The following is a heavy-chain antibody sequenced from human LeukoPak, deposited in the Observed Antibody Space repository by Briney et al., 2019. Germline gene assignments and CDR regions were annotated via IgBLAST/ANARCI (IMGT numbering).Heavy chain of an antibody. CDR1: GFTFRNYW. CDR3: ARGGPTVGTDY. Sequence: PGGSLRLSCAGSGFTFRNYWMNWVRQAPGKGLEWVANIKEDGSEKYYVDSVKGQFTVSRGNAKNSLYLQINSLRADDTAVYYCARGGPTVGTDYWGQGTLVTVSS. V-gene: IGHV3-7*01. CDR2: IKEDGSEK. D-gene: IGHD1-26*01. J-gene: IGHJ4*02.